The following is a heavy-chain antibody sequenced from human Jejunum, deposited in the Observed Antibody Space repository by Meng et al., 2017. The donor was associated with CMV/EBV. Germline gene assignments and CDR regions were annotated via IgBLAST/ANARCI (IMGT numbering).Heavy chain of an antibody. CDR3: VASGRGIDWYLDL. Sequence: ASVFSFSRTWVHWVRQAPGKGLVWVARISNDGFTTSYADSVKGRFTISRDNARNTLYLQVNSLRAEDTAVYYCVASGRGIDWYLDLWGRGTLVTVSS. J-gene: IGHJ2*01. V-gene: IGHV3-74*01. CDR2: ISNDGFTT. D-gene: IGHD3-16*01. CDR1: VFSFSRTW.